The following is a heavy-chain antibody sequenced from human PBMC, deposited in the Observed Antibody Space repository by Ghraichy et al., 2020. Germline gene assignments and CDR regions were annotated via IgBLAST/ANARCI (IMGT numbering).Heavy chain of an antibody. D-gene: IGHD3-16*01. J-gene: IGHJ4*02. CDR2: IKPSVFIT. CDR1: GYTFSKYY. CDR3: AREENGGYFDY. V-gene: IGHV1-46*01. Sequence: ASEKVSCKASGYTFSKYYIHWVRQAPGQGLEWMGIIKPSVFITRYAQKFQGRVTMTSDTSTSTVYMELSSLRSEDTAVFYCAREENGGYFDYWGQGTLVTVSS.